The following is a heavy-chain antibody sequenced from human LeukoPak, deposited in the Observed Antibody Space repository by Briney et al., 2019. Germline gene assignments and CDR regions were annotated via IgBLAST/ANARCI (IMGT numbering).Heavy chain of an antibody. CDR3: ARDQGDYYDSSGSDY. V-gene: IGHV3-74*01. D-gene: IGHD3-22*01. CDR2: INSDGSST. J-gene: IGHJ4*02. Sequence: GGSLRLSCAASGFTFSSYWMHWVRQAPGKGLVWVSRINSDGSSTSYADSVKGRFTISRDNAKSTLYLQMNSLRAEDTAVYYCARDQGDYYDSSGSDYWGQGTLVTVSS. CDR1: GFTFSSYW.